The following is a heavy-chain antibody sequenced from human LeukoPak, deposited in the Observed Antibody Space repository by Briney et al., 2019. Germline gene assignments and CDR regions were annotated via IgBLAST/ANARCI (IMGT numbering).Heavy chain of an antibody. J-gene: IGHJ5*02. D-gene: IGHD7-27*01. CDR2: IYYSGST. Sequence: SQTLSLACNVSGGSISNDGYYWSWIRQHPGKGLEWLGYIYYSGSTYYNPSLKSRVTLSVDTSKSQFSLRLSSVTAADTAVYYCARDLTGDQFFDPWGQGTLVTVSS. V-gene: IGHV4-31*03. CDR1: GGSISNDGYY. CDR3: ARDLTGDQFFDP.